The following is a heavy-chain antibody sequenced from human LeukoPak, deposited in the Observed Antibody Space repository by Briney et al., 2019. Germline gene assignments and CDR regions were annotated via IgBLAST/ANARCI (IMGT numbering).Heavy chain of an antibody. D-gene: IGHD3-9*01. V-gene: IGHV1-2*04. J-gene: IGHJ3*02. CDR3: ARERDARDILEAFDI. CDR2: INPNSGGT. CDR1: GYTFTGYY. Sequence: GASVKVSCKASGYTFTGYYMHWVRQAPGQGLEWMGWINPNSGGTNYAQKFQGWVTMTRDTSISTAYMELSRLRSDDTAVYYCARERDARDILEAFDIWGQGTMVTVSS.